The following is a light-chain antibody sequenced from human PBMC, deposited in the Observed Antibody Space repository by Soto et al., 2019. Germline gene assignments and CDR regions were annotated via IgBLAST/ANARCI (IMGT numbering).Light chain of an antibody. CDR3: SSYSGIYNRHLI. Sequence: QSALTQPASVSGSPGQSVTISCTGTRSDIGNYQYVSWYQQHPGEAPKLVIYEVGNRPSGISNRFSGSKSGYTASLTISGLQPEDEAHYYCSSYSGIYNRHLIFGGGTKLTVL. CDR2: EVG. V-gene: IGLV2-14*01. CDR1: RSDIGNYQY. J-gene: IGLJ2*01.